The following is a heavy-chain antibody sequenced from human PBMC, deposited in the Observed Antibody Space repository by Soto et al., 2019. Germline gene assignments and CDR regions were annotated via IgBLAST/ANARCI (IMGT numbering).Heavy chain of an antibody. Sequence: QKQLVQSGPEVKKPGTSVKVSCKASGFTFSASAVQWVRQARGQRLEWLAWIVVGSGNTNHARRFQDRLSITRDKSTGTADMELSSLRSEDTAVYYCAAAHSGYDWGFDAFDVWGQGTMVTVSS. V-gene: IGHV1-58*01. CDR3: AAAHSGYDWGFDAFDV. CDR2: IVVGSGNT. J-gene: IGHJ3*01. D-gene: IGHD5-12*01. CDR1: GFTFSASA.